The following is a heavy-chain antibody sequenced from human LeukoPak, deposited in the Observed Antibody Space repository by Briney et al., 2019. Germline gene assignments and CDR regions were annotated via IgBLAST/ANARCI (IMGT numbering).Heavy chain of an antibody. CDR2: ISYDGSNK. CDR1: GFTFSSYG. D-gene: IGHD6-13*01. J-gene: IGHJ4*02. Sequence: GGSLRLSCAASGFTFSSYGMHWVRQAPGKGLEWVAVISYDGSNKYYGDSVKGRFTISRDNSKNTLYLQMNSLRAEDTAVYYCAKDLTAAAAYWGQGTLVTVSS. V-gene: IGHV3-30*18. CDR3: AKDLTAAAAY.